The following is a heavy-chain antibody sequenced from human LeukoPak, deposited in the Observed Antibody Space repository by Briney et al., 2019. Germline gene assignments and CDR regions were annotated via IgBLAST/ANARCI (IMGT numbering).Heavy chain of an antibody. V-gene: IGHV3-66*01. CDR1: GFTVSSNY. J-gene: IGHJ4*02. CDR2: IYSGGST. D-gene: IGHD3-9*01. Sequence: PGGSLRFSCAASGFTVSSNYMSWVRQAPGKGLEWVSVIYSGGSTYYADSVKGRFTISRDNSKNTLYLQMNSLRAEDTAVYYCAREGDILTGNDYWGQGTLVTVPS. CDR3: AREGDILTGNDY.